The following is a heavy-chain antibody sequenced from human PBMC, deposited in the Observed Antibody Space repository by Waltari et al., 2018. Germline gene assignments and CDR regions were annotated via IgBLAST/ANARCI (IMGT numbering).Heavy chain of an antibody. J-gene: IGHJ4*02. Sequence: QMQLVQSGPEVKKPGTSVKVSCKASGFTFTSSAMQWVRQARGQRLEWIGWFFVGSGNTNYAQKFQERVTMTRDMSTSTAYMELSSLRSEDTAVYYCAAGHYYDSSGYYEDYWGQGTLVIVSS. D-gene: IGHD3-22*01. CDR2: FFVGSGNT. CDR1: GFTFTSSA. CDR3: AAGHYYDSSGYYEDY. V-gene: IGHV1-58*02.